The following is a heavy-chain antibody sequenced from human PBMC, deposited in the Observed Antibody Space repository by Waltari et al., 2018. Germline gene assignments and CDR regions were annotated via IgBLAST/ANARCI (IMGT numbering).Heavy chain of an antibody. Sequence: QLQLQESGPGQVRPSATLSLTCPVSGGSITTNYNWAWIRQPPGKGLEWMGNMHHRGSTFYHPSLMSRVTLSLDTSKNQFSLTLTSVDAADTAVYFCGRIAFGDDGGYFQYWGQGTLVTVSS. CDR1: GGSITTNYN. CDR3: GRIAFGDDGGYFQY. D-gene: IGHD4-17*01. J-gene: IGHJ1*01. CDR2: MHHRGST. V-gene: IGHV4-39*01.